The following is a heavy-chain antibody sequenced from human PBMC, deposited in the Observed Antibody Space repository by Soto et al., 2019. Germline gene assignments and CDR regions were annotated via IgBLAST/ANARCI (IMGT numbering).Heavy chain of an antibody. CDR3: ARDRTAGSGSYYYYGMDV. CDR2: ISYDGSNK. CDR1: GFTFISYA. D-gene: IGHD3-10*01. Sequence: GGSLRLSCASSGFTFISYAMHWVRQAPGKGLEWVAVISYDGSNKYYADSVKGRFTISRDNSKNTLYLQMNSLRAEDTAVYYCARDRTAGSGSYYYYGMDVWGQGTTVTVSS. V-gene: IGHV3-30-3*01. J-gene: IGHJ6*02.